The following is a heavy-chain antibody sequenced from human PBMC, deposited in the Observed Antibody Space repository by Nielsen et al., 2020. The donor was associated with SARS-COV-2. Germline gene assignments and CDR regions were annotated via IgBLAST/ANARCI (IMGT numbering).Heavy chain of an antibody. D-gene: IGHD6-19*01. V-gene: IGHV1-18*04. Sequence: ASVKVSCKASGHTFANYGLTWVRQAPGQGLEWMGWLSTQNGNTNFAQKFQGRVTMTRDTSANTAYMELSSLSSEDTAVYYCARITPSSGWDYWGQGTLVTVSS. CDR2: LSTQNGNT. CDR3: ARITPSSGWDY. CDR1: GHTFANYG. J-gene: IGHJ4*02.